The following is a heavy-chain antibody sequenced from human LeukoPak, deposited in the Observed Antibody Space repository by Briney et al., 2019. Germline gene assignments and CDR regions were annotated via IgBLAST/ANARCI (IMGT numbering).Heavy chain of an antibody. CDR2: IKQDGSEK. V-gene: IGHV3-7*04. J-gene: IGHJ4*02. D-gene: IGHD2-15*01. Sequence: GGSLRLSCVASGFTFTTYGMSWVRQAPGKGLGWVANIKQDGSEKYYVDSVKGRFTISRDNAKNSVYLQMNSLRAEDTAVYYCARGRFCSSGSCYGDYWGQGTLVTVSS. CDR3: ARGRFCSSGSCYGDY. CDR1: GFTFTTYG.